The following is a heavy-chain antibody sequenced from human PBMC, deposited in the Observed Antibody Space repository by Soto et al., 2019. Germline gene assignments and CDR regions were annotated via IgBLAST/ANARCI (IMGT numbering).Heavy chain of an antibody. CDR1: GGSFSGYY. V-gene: IGHV4-34*01. D-gene: IGHD3-10*01. CDR3: ARFPYGSGSYQFDY. CDR2: INHSGST. Sequence: QVQLQQWGAGLLKPSETLSLTCAVYGGSFSGYYWSWIRQPPGKGLEWIGEINHSGSTNYNPSLKSRVTISVDTSTNQFSLKLSSVTAADPAVYYCARFPYGSGSYQFDYWGQGTLVTVSS. J-gene: IGHJ4*02.